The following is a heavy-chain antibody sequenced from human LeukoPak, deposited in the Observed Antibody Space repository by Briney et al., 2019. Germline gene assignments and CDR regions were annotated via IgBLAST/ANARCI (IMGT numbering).Heavy chain of an antibody. CDR3: ASGGYNSWFDP. CDR2: ISGSGGST. J-gene: IGHJ5*02. D-gene: IGHD3-22*01. Sequence: GGSLRLSCAVSGFTFSSYAMSWVRQAPGKGLEWVSAISGSGGSTYYADSVKGRFTISRDNSKNTLYLQMNSLRAEDTAVYYCASGGYNSWFDPWGQGTLVTVSS. CDR1: GFTFSSYA. V-gene: IGHV3-23*01.